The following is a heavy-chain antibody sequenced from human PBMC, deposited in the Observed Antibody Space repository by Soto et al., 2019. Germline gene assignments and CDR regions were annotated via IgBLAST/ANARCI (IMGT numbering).Heavy chain of an antibody. D-gene: IGHD6-13*01. CDR2: IIPLTETP. J-gene: IGHJ4*02. V-gene: IGHV1-69*01. CDR1: GGTFSNYA. Sequence: QVQVVQSGAEVKKPGSSVKVSCKASGGTFSNYAISWVRQAPGHGLEWVGGIIPLTETPVYAQTVQGRLTITADEITSAAYMELSSLRSDDTAVYYGAMGTRNSWTCDFCGQGTRVTVSS. CDR3: AMGTRNSWTCDF.